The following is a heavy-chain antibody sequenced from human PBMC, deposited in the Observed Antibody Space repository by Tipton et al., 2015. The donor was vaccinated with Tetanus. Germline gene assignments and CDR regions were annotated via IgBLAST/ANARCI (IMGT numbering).Heavy chain of an antibody. CDR2: ISSTSRYI. D-gene: IGHD6-19*01. CDR3: VRDGGSSGWLAY. J-gene: IGHJ4*02. Sequence: SLRLSCAVSGFTFSNYKMNWVRQAPGRRLEWVSSISSTSRYIYYADSVKGRFTISRDNAKNTLYLQMNSLRVEDTAVYYCVRDGGSSGWLAYWGQGTLVTVSS. CDR1: GFTFSNYK. V-gene: IGHV3-21*04.